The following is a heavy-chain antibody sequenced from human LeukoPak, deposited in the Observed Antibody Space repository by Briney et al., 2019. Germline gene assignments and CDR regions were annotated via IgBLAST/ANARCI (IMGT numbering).Heavy chain of an antibody. V-gene: IGHV3-66*01. Sequence: PGGSLRLSCAVSGFTVSSNYMSWVRQAPGKGLEWVSIIYSGGSTYYADSVKGRFTISRDNSKNTLCLQMNSLRAEDAAVYYCAKDPIAVAGNNYYRMDVWGQGTTVSVSS. J-gene: IGHJ6*02. CDR1: GFTVSSNY. D-gene: IGHD6-19*01. CDR2: IYSGGST. CDR3: AKDPIAVAGNNYYRMDV.